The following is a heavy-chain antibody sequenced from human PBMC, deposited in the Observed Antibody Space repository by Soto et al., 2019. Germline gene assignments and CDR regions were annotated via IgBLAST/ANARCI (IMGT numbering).Heavy chain of an antibody. J-gene: IGHJ3*02. CDR2: IYPGDSDT. D-gene: IGHD2-21*02. CDR3: ASQGVVTDMTDAFDI. Sequence: GESLKISCKGSGYSFTSYWIGWVRQMPGKGLEWMGIIYPGDSDTRYSPSFQGQVTISADKSISTAYLQWSSLKASDTAMYYCASQGVVTDMTDAFDIWGQGTMVTVSS. CDR1: GYSFTSYW. V-gene: IGHV5-51*01.